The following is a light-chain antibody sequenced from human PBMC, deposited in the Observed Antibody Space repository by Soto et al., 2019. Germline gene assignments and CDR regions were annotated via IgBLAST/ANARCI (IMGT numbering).Light chain of an antibody. CDR1: QSVSSN. CDR2: GAS. CDR3: QHYGTSPFT. J-gene: IGKJ5*01. V-gene: IGKV3D-15*01. Sequence: ETVMTQSPGTLSVSPGESATLSCGTSQSVSSNLAWYQQKPGQAPRLLIYGASTRATGIPARFSGSGSGTDFTLTISSLEPEDFAVYFCQHYGTSPFTFGQGTRLEI.